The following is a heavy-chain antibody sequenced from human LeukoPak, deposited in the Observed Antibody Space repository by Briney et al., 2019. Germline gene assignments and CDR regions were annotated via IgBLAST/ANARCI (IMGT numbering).Heavy chain of an antibody. CDR1: GGSISSGGYS. CDR2: LSHAGNT. D-gene: IGHD2-2*01. V-gene: IGHV4-30-2*03. J-gene: IGHJ4*02. CDR3: ARHNAPRRVGFDF. Sequence: SETLSLTCAVSGGSISSGGYSWSWIRQPPGKGLEWVACLSHAGNTWYNPSLESRLSISVDTSKNQFSLKFSSVTAADTALYWCARHNAPRRVGFDFWGQGILVTVSS.